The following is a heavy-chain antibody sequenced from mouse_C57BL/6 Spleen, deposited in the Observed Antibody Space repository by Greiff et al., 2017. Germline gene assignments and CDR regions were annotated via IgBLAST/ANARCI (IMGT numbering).Heavy chain of an antibody. J-gene: IGHJ3*01. CDR1: GYAFTNYL. Sequence: VQLQQSGAELVRPGTSVKVSCKASGYAFTNYLIEWVKQRPGQGLEWIGVINPGSGGTNYNEKFKGKATLTADKSSSTAYMQLSSLTSEDSAVXFYASGGYYPLFAYWGQGTLVTVSA. V-gene: IGHV1-54*01. CDR2: INPGSGGT. D-gene: IGHD2-3*01. CDR3: ASGGYYPLFAY.